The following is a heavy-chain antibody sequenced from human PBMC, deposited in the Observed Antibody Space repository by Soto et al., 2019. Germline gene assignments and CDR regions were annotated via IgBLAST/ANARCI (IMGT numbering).Heavy chain of an antibody. Sequence: QITLKESGPTLVKPTQTLTVTCTFSGFSLSTSGVGVGWIRQPPGKALEWLAFIYWDDDKRYNPSLKSKLTIPKDTSKTQVFLTMTNMDPLDSATFYCAHRLGQSGYNWDSCAFDIYFQGTLVTFSS. V-gene: IGHV2-5*02. J-gene: IGHJ3*02. CDR3: AHRLGQSGYNWDSCAFDI. CDR2: IYWDDDK. D-gene: IGHD1-1*01. CDR1: GFSLSTSGVG.